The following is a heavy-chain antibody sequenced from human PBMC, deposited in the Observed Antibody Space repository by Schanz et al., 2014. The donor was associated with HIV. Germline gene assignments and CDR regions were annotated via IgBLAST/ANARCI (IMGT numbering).Heavy chain of an antibody. CDR2: IIPVFGTA. CDR3: ARSRYGDHPYYFDL. Sequence: QVQLVQSGAEVRKPGSSVKVSCKASGGTFNTYAISWVRQVPGQGLEWMGGIIPVFGTANYAQKFQGRVTINADQSTTTVYMYLSSLRSDDTAVYYCARSRYGDHPYYFDLWGQGTPVAVS. J-gene: IGHJ4*02. D-gene: IGHD2-21*02. CDR1: GGTFNTYA. V-gene: IGHV1-69*01.